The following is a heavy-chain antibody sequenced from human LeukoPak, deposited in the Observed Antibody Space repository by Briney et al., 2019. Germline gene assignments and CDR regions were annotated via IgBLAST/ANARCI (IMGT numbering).Heavy chain of an antibody. J-gene: IGHJ4*02. V-gene: IGHV3-66*01. D-gene: IGHD1-1*01. CDR3: ARVPPERT. Sequence: GGSLRLSCAASGFTFSSYGMHWVRQAPGKGLEWVSVIYSGGSTYYADSVKGRFTISRDNSKNTLYLQMNSLRAEDTAVYYCARVPPERTWGQGTLVTVSS. CDR1: GFTFSSYG. CDR2: IYSGGST.